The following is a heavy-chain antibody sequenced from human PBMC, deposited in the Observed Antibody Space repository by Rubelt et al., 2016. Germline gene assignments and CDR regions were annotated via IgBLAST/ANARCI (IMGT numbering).Heavy chain of an antibody. V-gene: IGHV4-34*01. CDR2: IYYSGST. CDR1: GGSFSGYY. D-gene: IGHD3-10*01. J-gene: IGHJ4*02. Sequence: QVQLQQWGAGLLKPSETLSLTCAVYGGSFSGYYWSWIRQPPGKGLEWIGSIYYSGSTYYNPSLKSRVTISVDTSKNQFSLKLSSVTAADTAVYYCARTYYYGSGTRFDYWGQGTLVTVSS. CDR3: ARTYYYGSGTRFDY.